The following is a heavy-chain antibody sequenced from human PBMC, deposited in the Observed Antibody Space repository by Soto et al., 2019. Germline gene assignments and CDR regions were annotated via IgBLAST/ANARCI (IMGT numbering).Heavy chain of an antibody. J-gene: IGHJ4*02. V-gene: IGHV1-69*02. Sequence: QVQLVQSGAEVKKPGSSVKVSCKASGGTFSSYTISWVRQAPGQGLEWMGRIIPILGIANYAQKFQGRVTITADKSTSTAYMELRSLRSEDTAVYYCARGDGYNSVPVHSFGYWGQGTLVTVSS. D-gene: IGHD5-12*01. CDR1: GGTFSSYT. CDR2: IIPILGIA. CDR3: ARGDGYNSVPVHSFGY.